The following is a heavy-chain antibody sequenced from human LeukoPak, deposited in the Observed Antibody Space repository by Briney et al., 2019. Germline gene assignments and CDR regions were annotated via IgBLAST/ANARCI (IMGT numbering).Heavy chain of an antibody. CDR1: GYTFTSYY. D-gene: IGHD1-20*01. CDR2: INPSGGST. J-gene: IGHJ4*02. Sequence: ASVKVSCKASGYTFTSYYMRWVRQAPGQGLEWMGIINPSGGSTSYAQKFQGRVTMTRDTSTSTVYMELSSLRSEDTAVYYCARDNSGLLLDYWGQGTLVTVSS. CDR3: ARDNSGLLLDY. V-gene: IGHV1-46*01.